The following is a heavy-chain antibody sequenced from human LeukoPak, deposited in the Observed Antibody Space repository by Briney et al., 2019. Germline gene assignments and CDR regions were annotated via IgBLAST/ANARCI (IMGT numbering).Heavy chain of an antibody. CDR3: ARGPYSYDSSGAFDI. J-gene: IGHJ3*02. CDR1: GDSISSGDYY. Sequence: SQTLSLTCTVSGDSISSGDYYWSCIRQPAGQGLEWIGRISSSGSTNYNPSLKSRVTISVDTSKNQFSLKLSSVTAADTAVYFCARGPYSYDSSGAFDIWGQGTMVTVSS. V-gene: IGHV4-61*02. D-gene: IGHD3-22*01. CDR2: ISSSGST.